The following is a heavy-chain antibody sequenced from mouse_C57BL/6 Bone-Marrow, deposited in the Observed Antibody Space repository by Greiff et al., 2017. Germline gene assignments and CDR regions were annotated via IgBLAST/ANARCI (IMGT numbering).Heavy chain of an antibody. V-gene: IGHV1-4*01. Sequence: QVQLKQSGAELARPGASVKMSCKASGYTFTSYTMHWVKQRPGQGLEWIGYINPSSGYTKYNQKFKDKATLTADKSSSTAYMQLSSLTSEDSAVYYCARRAYGSRLYWYFDVWGTGTTVTVSS. J-gene: IGHJ1*03. CDR1: GYTFTSYT. CDR2: INPSSGYT. D-gene: IGHD1-1*01. CDR3: ARRAYGSRLYWYFDV.